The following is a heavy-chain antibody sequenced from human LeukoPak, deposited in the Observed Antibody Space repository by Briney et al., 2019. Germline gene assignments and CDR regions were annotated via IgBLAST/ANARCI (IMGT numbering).Heavy chain of an antibody. Sequence: SETLSLTCTVSGGSISSYYWSWIRQPPGKGLEWIGYIFYSGSTNYNPSLKSRVTISVDTSKNQFSLKLSSVTAADTAVYYCARDLGALIAHYFDYWGQGTLVTVSS. CDR1: GGSISSYY. J-gene: IGHJ4*02. CDR3: ARDLGALIAHYFDY. CDR2: IFYSGST. D-gene: IGHD3-10*01. V-gene: IGHV4-59*01.